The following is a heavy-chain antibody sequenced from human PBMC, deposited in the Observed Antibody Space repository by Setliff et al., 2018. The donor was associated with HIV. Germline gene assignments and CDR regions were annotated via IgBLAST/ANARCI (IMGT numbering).Heavy chain of an antibody. Sequence: PGGSLRLSCAASGITFSSYTMDWVRQAPGKGLEWVSSISSRSTYIYYAESLKGRFTISRDNAKSSLYLQMNSLRAEDTAVYYCVRDKIGYFDNWGQGTLVTVSS. J-gene: IGHJ4*02. CDR1: GITFSSYT. CDR3: VRDKIGYFDN. CDR2: ISSRSTYI. V-gene: IGHV3-21*04.